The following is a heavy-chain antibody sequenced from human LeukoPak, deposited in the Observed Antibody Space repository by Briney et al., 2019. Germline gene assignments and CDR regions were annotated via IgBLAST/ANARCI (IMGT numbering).Heavy chain of an antibody. CDR1: GFSFSVYW. J-gene: IGHJ4*02. D-gene: IGHD5-12*01. CDR2: IKTDGSIT. Sequence: GGSLRLSCAAPGFSFSVYWMHSVRQAPGKGPVWVSRIKTDGSITDYADFVKGRFTISRDNAKNTLYLQMNSLRAEDTSFYYCAINGGGDSGYGNFDYWGQGTLVTVSS. CDR3: AINGGGDSGYGNFDY. V-gene: IGHV3-74*01.